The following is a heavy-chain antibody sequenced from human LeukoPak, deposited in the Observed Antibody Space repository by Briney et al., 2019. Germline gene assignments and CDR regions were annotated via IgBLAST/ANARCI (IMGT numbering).Heavy chain of an antibody. V-gene: IGHV6-1*01. CDR2: TYYRSKWYH. J-gene: IGHJ5*02. CDR1: GDSVSSNSAA. CDR3: ARRYGSGSYYAYNWFDP. Sequence: SQTLSLTCAISGDSVSSNSAAWNWIRQSPSRGLEWLGRTYYRSKWYHDYAVSVKSRITINPDTSKNQFSLRLNSVTPEDTAVYYCARRYGSGSYYAYNWFDPWGQGTLVTVSS. D-gene: IGHD3-10*01.